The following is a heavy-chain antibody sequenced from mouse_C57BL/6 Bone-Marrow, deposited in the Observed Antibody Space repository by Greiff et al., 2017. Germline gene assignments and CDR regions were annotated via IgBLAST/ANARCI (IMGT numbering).Heavy chain of an antibody. J-gene: IGHJ2*01. CDR1: GYTFTSYW. V-gene: IGHV1-50*01. Sequence: VQLQQPGAELVKPGASVKLSCKASGYTFTSYWMQWVKQRPGQGLEWIGEIDPSDSYTNYNQKFKGKATLTVDTSSSTAYMQLSSLTSEDAAVYYCRDYGSSYEGYWGQGTTLTVSS. D-gene: IGHD1-1*01. CDR2: IDPSDSYT. CDR3: RDYGSSYEGY.